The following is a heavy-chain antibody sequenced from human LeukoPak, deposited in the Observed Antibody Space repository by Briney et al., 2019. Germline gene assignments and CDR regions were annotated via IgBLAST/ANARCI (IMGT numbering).Heavy chain of an antibody. J-gene: IGHJ6*03. D-gene: IGHD3-10*01. Sequence: SETLSLTCAVYGGSFSGYYWSWIRQPPGKGLEWIGEINHSGSTNYNPSLKSRVTISVDTSKNQFSLKLSSVTAADTAVYYRARVYGSGRGPYYYYYMDVWGKGTTVTISS. CDR2: INHSGST. CDR1: GGSFSGYY. CDR3: ARVYGSGRGPYYYYYMDV. V-gene: IGHV4-34*01.